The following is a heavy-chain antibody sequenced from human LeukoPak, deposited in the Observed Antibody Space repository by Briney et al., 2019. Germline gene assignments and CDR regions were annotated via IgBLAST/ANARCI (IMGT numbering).Heavy chain of an antibody. Sequence: GGSLRLSCAASRFTFSSYAMSWVRQAPGKGLEWVSAISGSGGSTYYADSVKGRFTISRDNSKKTLYLQMDSLRGEDTAFYYCARSRDGYNGLFDPWGQGTLVTVSS. D-gene: IGHD5-24*01. CDR3: ARSRDGYNGLFDP. V-gene: IGHV3-23*01. J-gene: IGHJ5*02. CDR2: ISGSGGST. CDR1: RFTFSSYA.